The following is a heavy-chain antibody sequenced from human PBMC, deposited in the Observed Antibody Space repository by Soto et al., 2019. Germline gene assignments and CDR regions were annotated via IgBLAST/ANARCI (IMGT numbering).Heavy chain of an antibody. CDR3: AREGLHLGELSPKYFDY. CDR1: GGSISSYY. J-gene: IGHJ4*02. V-gene: IGHV4-59*01. D-gene: IGHD3-16*02. Sequence: PSETLSLTCTVSGGSISSYYWSWIRQPPGRGLEWIGYIYYSGSTNYNPSLKSRVTISVDTSKNQLSLKPSSVTAADTAVYYCAREGLHLGELSPKYFDYWGQGTLVTVSS. CDR2: IYYSGST.